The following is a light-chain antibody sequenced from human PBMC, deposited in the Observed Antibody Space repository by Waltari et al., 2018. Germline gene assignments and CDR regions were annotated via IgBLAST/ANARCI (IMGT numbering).Light chain of an antibody. CDR2: DAS. J-gene: IGKJ1*01. V-gene: IGKV3-15*01. CDR1: QSVSNN. Sequence: IVMTQSTASLSMSPGETVIFSCRASQSVSNNLAWFQQKPGQTPRLLIYDASTRATGVPVRFSGSGSGTEFTLTISSLQSEDFAVYYCQQYSEWPRTFGQGTKVEI. CDR3: QQYSEWPRT.